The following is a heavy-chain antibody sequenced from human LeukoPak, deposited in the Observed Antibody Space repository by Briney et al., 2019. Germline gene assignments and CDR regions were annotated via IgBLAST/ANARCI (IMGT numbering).Heavy chain of an antibody. D-gene: IGHD1-20*01. CDR2: INPSGGST. Sequence: ASVKVSCKASGYTFTSYGISWVRQAPGQGLEWMGIINPSGGSTNYAQKFQGRVTMTRDTSTNTVYMELSSLRSEDTAVYYCARTISGPNYDYWGQGTLVTVSS. V-gene: IGHV1-46*01. J-gene: IGHJ4*02. CDR3: ARTISGPNYDY. CDR1: GYTFTSYG.